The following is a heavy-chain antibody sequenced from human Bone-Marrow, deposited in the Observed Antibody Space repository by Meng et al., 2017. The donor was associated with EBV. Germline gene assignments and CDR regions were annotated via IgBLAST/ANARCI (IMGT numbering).Heavy chain of an antibody. J-gene: IGHJ5*02. D-gene: IGHD1-14*01. Sequence: DVQLLESGGGFVQPGGSLRLSCAASGFTFSSYGMSWVRQAPGKGLEWVSGISDGGTYYADSVKGRFTISRDNSKNTLYLQMNSLRAEDTAVYYCARDLSGRFDPWGQGTLVTVSS. CDR1: GFTFSSYG. CDR3: ARDLSGRFDP. CDR2: ISDGGT. V-gene: IGHV3-23*01.